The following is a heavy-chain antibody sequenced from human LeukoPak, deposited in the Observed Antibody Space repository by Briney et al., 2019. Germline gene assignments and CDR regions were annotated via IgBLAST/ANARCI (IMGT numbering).Heavy chain of an antibody. CDR1: GDSISSYY. CDR3: ARENSGSYREFDY. D-gene: IGHD1-26*01. CDR2: IYTSGST. V-gene: IGHV4-4*07. J-gene: IGHJ4*02. Sequence: SETLSLTCTVSGDSISSYYWSWIRQPAGKGLEWIGRIYTSGSTNYNASLKSRVSMSVDTSKNQFSLKLSSMTAADTAVFYCARENSGSYREFDYWGQGTLVTVSS.